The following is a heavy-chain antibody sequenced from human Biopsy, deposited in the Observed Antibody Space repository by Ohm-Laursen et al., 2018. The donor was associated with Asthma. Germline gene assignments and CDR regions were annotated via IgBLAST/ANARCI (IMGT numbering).Heavy chain of an antibody. J-gene: IGHJ4*01. CDR1: GFSFDDCA. CDR3: AKSADYYDSTDYLDF. Sequence: SLRLSCTASGFSFDDCAMHWVRQAPGKGLEWVSSISWNSGNIDYADSVKGRFTISRDNAKNSLYLQMQSLRPEDTAFYYCAKSADYYDSTDYLDFWGRGTLVAVSS. V-gene: IGHV3-9*01. CDR2: ISWNSGNI. D-gene: IGHD3-22*01.